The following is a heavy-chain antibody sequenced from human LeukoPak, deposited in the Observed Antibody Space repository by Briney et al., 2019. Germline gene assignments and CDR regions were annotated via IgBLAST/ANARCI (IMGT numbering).Heavy chain of an antibody. CDR3: AKDGMTGYYRPFDY. D-gene: IGHD3-9*01. CDR2: ISDSGGST. CDR1: RFTFSSYA. V-gene: IGHV3-23*01. J-gene: IGHJ4*02. Sequence: GGSLILSCAASRFTFSSYAMSWVRPAPGKGLEGVSSISDSGGSTFYADSVKGRFTISRYNSKKTLYLQVNRLRAEDTAVYYCAKDGMTGYYRPFDYWGQGTLVTVSS.